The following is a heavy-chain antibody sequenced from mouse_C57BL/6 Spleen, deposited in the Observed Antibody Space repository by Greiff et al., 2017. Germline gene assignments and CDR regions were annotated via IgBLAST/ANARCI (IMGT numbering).Heavy chain of an antibody. V-gene: IGHV1-82*01. CDR3: ARDLYYAMDY. CDR1: GYAFSSSW. CDR2: IYPGDGDT. J-gene: IGHJ4*01. Sequence: VQLQQSGPELVKPGASVKISCKASGYAFSSSWMNWVKQRPGKGLEGIGRIYPGDGDTNYNGKFKGKATLTADKSSSTAYMQLSSLTSEDSAVYFCARDLYYAMDYWGQGTSVTVSS.